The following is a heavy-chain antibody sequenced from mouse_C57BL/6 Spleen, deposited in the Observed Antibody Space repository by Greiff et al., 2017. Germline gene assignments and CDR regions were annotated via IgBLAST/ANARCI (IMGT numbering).Heavy chain of an antibody. J-gene: IGHJ2*01. V-gene: IGHV1-69*01. CDR2: IDPSDSYT. CDR3: ARRKTAQYYFDY. D-gene: IGHD3-2*02. CDR1: GYTFTSYW. Sequence: VQLQQSGAELVMPGASVKLSCKASGYTFTSYWMHWVKQRPGQGLEWIGEIDPSDSYTNYNQKFKGKSTLTVDKSSSTAYMQLSSLTSEDSAVYYCARRKTAQYYFDYWGQGTTLTVSS.